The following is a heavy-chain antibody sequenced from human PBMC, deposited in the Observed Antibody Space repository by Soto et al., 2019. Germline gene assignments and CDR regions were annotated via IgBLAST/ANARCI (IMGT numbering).Heavy chain of an antibody. CDR1: GFTSDDSA. V-gene: IGHV3-9*02. CDR3: AKDRAIGYSYGINNYYYYYGMDV. CDR2: ISWNSGSI. Sequence: PGGSLRLSCAASGFTSDDSAMHWVRQAPGKGLEWVSGISWNSGSIGYADSVKGRFTISRDNAKNSLYLQMNSLRAEDTALYYCAKDRAIGYSYGINNYYYYYGMDVWGQGTTVTVSS. J-gene: IGHJ6*02. D-gene: IGHD5-18*01.